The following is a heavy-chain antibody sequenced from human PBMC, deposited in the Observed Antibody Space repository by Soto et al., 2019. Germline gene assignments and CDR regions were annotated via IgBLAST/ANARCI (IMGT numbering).Heavy chain of an antibody. CDR2: ISYDGSNK. D-gene: IGHD5-18*01. V-gene: IGHV3-30*18. Sequence: PGGSLRLSCAASGFTFSSYGMHWVRQAPGKGLEWVAVISYDGSNKYYADSVKGRFTISRDNSKNTLYLQMNSLRAEDTAAYYCANDVDTVMDVWGQGTTVTVSS. CDR1: GFTFSSYG. J-gene: IGHJ6*02. CDR3: ANDVDTVMDV.